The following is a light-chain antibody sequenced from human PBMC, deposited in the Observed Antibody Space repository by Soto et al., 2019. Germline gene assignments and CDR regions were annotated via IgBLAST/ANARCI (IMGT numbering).Light chain of an antibody. J-gene: IGKJ1*01. Sequence: EILLTQSPGTLSLSPGERATLSCRASQSVSSSYLAWYQQQPGQAPRLLIYGASNRATGIPDRFSGSGSGTDFTLTISRQEPEDFAVYYCQQYGSSGTFGQGTKVDIK. CDR3: QQYGSSGT. V-gene: IGKV3-20*01. CDR2: GAS. CDR1: QSVSSSY.